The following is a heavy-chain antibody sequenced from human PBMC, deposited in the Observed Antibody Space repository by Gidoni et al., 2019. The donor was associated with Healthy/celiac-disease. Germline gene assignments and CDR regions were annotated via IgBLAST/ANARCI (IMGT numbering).Heavy chain of an antibody. CDR3: ARVGGLVANDY. V-gene: IGHV4-38-2*02. Sequence: QVQLQESGPGLVKPSETLSLTCTVSGYSISSGYYWGWLRQPPGKGLEWIGSIYHSGSTYYNPSLKSRVTISVDTSKNQFSLKLSSVTAADTAVYYCARVGGLVANDYWGQGTLVTVSS. J-gene: IGHJ4*02. CDR2: IYHSGST. D-gene: IGHD1-26*01. CDR1: GYSISSGYY.